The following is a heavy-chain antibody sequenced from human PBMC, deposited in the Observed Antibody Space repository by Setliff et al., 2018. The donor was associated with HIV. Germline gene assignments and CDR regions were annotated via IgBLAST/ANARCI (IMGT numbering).Heavy chain of an antibody. CDR2: ISGSGGST. D-gene: IGHD6-19*01. V-gene: IGHV3-23*01. Sequence: PVGSLRLSCAASGFTFSSYAMSWVRQAPGKGLEWVSAISGSGGSTYYADSVKRRFTITSANSKNTLYLQMKSMRAEDTAVYYCAKGKTLAVAGTGAFDIWGQGTMVTVSS. CDR1: GFTFSSYA. J-gene: IGHJ3*02. CDR3: AKGKTLAVAGTGAFDI.